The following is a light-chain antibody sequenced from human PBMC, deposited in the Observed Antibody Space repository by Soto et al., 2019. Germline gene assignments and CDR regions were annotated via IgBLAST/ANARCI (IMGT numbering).Light chain of an antibody. CDR1: QTISNW. CDR3: QQYKSYSPRT. Sequence: DIQLTQSPSTLSASVGDRVTITCRASQTISNWLAWYQQRPGKVPQLLISDASRLESGVPSRFSGSGSGTEFTLTISSLQPDDSATYYCQQYKSYSPRTFGQGTKVDIK. J-gene: IGKJ1*01. V-gene: IGKV1-5*01. CDR2: DAS.